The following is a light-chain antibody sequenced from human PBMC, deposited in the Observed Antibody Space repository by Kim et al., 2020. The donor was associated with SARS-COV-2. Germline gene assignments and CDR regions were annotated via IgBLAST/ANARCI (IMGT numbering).Light chain of an antibody. V-gene: IGLV3-19*01. J-gene: IGLJ3*02. CDR3: NSRDSSGNHLWV. CDR2: GKN. CDR1: SLRSYY. Sequence: LGQTVRITCQGDSLRSYYASWYQQKPGQAPVLVIYGKNNRPSGIPDRFSGSSSGNTASLTITGAQAEDEAYYYCNSRDSSGNHLWVFGGGTKLTVL.